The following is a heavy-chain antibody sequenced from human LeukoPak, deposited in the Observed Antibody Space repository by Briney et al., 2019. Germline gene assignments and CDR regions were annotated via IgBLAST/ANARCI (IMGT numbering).Heavy chain of an antibody. Sequence: PSETLSLTCTFSGGSISSYYWSWVRQPPGKGLEWIGCIYYIGSTNYNPSLKSRVTISEDTSKNQFSLKLSSVTAADTAVYYCARRRAEGGSNGHYNWFDPWGQGILVTVSS. J-gene: IGHJ5*02. CDR2: IYYIGST. D-gene: IGHD6-13*01. V-gene: IGHV4-59*08. CDR3: ARRRAEGGSNGHYNWFDP. CDR1: GGSISSYY.